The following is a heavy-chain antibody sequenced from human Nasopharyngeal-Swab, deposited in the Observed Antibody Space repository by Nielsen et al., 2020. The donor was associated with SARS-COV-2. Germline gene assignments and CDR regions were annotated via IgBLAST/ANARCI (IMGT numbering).Heavy chain of an antibody. CDR1: GYTFTSYA. CDR3: ARGAEERIVLMVYAAYWFDP. D-gene: IGHD2-8*01. Sequence: ASVKVSCKASGYTFTSYAMNWVRQAPGQGLEWMGWINTNTGNPTYAQGFTGRFVFSLDTSVSTAYLQISSLKAEDTAVYYCARGAEERIVLMVYAAYWFDPWGQGTLVTVSS. V-gene: IGHV7-4-1*02. J-gene: IGHJ5*02. CDR2: INTNTGNP.